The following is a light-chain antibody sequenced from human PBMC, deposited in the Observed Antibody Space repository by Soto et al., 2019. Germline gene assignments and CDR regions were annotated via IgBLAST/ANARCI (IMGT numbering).Light chain of an antibody. CDR2: GAS. Sequence: EIVLTQSPGTLSLSPGERATLSCRASQSLSINYLAWYQQKPGHAPRLLIYGASSRAAGIPDRFSGSGSGTDFTLTISRLEAEDFAVYYCQQYVSSPQTFGQGTKVEI. J-gene: IGKJ1*01. CDR3: QQYVSSPQT. CDR1: QSLSINY. V-gene: IGKV3-20*01.